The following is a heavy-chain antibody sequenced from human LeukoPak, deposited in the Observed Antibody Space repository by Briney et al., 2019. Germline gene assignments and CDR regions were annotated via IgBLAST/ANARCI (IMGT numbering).Heavy chain of an antibody. CDR1: RFTFSTYA. D-gene: IGHD1-14*01. CDR2: ISSSGADI. J-gene: IGHJ4*02. Sequence: GGSLRLSCAVSRFTFSTYAMSWVRQAPGQGLEWVSAISSSGADIYYADSVKGRFTISRDNSKNTLFLQMTSLRVEDTAVYYCANYRKPQGLDYWGQGTLVTVS. CDR3: ANYRKPQGLDY. V-gene: IGHV3-23*01.